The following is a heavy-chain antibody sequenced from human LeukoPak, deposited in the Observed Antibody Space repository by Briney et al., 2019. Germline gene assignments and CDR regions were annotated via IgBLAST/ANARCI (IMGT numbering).Heavy chain of an antibody. CDR1: GFTFSSYG. V-gene: IGHV3-23*01. Sequence: GGSLRLSCAASGFTFSSYGMSWVRQAPGKGLEWVSTISGRRDSTSYADSVKGRFTISRDNSKNTLYLQMNSLRAEDTAVYYCAKDPDFYYCMDVWGKGTTVTISS. J-gene: IGHJ6*03. CDR3: AKDPDFYYCMDV. CDR2: ISGRRDST.